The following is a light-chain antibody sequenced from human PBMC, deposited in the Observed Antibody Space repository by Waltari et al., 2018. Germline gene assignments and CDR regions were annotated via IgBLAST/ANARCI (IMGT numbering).Light chain of an antibody. CDR2: VNSDGSH. CDR3: ETGGHGTWV. CDR1: SGHSSNI. J-gene: IGLJ3*02. Sequence: QLVLTQSPSASASLGASVKLTCTLSSGHSSNIVAWLQQQPGKGPRFLMKVNSDGSHTKGDEIPDCFSGSSSGAERYLTISNVQSEDEAEYFCETGGHGTWVFGGGTKLNVL. V-gene: IGLV4-69*01.